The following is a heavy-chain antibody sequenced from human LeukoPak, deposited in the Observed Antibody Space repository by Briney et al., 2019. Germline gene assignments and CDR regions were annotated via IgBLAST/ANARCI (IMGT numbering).Heavy chain of an antibody. Sequence: ASVTVSFTASGYTFTRYDINWVRQATGQGREWMGWMNPNSGNTGYAQKFQARVTMTRSTSIGTAYMELSSLRFDDTAVYYCMRSVRNGHIDYWGQGTLVTVSS. D-gene: IGHD2-21*01. J-gene: IGHJ4*02. CDR2: MNPNSGNT. V-gene: IGHV1-8*01. CDR1: GYTFTRYD. CDR3: MRSVRNGHIDY.